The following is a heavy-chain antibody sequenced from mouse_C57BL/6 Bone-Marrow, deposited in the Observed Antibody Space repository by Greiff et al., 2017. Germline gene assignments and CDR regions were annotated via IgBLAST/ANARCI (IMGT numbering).Heavy chain of an antibody. J-gene: IGHJ2*01. Sequence: EVKLVESGGGLVKPGGSLKLSCAASGFTFSSYAMSWVRQTPEKRLEWVATISDGGSYTYYPDNVKGRFTISRANAKNNLYLQMSHLKSEDTAMYYCARGPLGRYYFDYWGQGSTLTVAS. CDR2: ISDGGSYT. D-gene: IGHD4-1*01. V-gene: IGHV5-4*03. CDR1: GFTFSSYA. CDR3: ARGPLGRYYFDY.